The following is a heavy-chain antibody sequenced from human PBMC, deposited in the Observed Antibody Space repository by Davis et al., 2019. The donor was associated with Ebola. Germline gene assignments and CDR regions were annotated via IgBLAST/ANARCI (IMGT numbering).Heavy chain of an antibody. Sequence: ASVKVSCKASRNIFITYYIHWVRQAPGQGLEWMGWISAYNGNTNYAQKLQGRVTMTTDTSTSTAYMELRSLRSDDTAVYYCARGTYPERGGTYYYFEGYFDLWGRGTLVTVSS. J-gene: IGHJ2*01. CDR2: ISAYNGNT. CDR1: RNIFITYY. CDR3: ARGTYPERGGTYYYFEGYFDL. V-gene: IGHV1-18*04. D-gene: IGHD3-10*01.